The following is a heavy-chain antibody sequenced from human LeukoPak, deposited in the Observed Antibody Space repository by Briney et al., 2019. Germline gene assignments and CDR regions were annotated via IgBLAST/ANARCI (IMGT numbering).Heavy chain of an antibody. CDR2: LYSGGNT. D-gene: IGHD2-2*01. CDR1: GFTFNNYA. J-gene: IGHJ3*02. CDR3: ARRYCSSCPTGHAFDI. V-gene: IGHV3-53*01. Sequence: GGSLRLSCAASGFTFNNYALTWVRQTPGKGLEWVSVLYSGGNTHYADSVKGRFTISRDNSKNTLYLQMNSLRAEDTAVYYCARRYCSSCPTGHAFDIWGQGTMVTVSS.